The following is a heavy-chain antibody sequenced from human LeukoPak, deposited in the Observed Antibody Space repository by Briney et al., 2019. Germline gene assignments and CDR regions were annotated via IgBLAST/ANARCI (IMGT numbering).Heavy chain of an antibody. CDR1: GFNFNTFA. CDR2: FSAYTGET. CDR3: ARDIPVSCAWYF. V-gene: IGHV1-18*01. D-gene: IGHD6-13*01. Sequence: GASVNVSCKASGFNFNTFAIPWLGQAPGHGLEWMGFFSAYTGETNYAPRLQGRVTMTRDTSTNTAFLHLRSLRSDDTAVYYCARDIPVSCAWYFWGPGTLVTVSS. J-gene: IGHJ4*02.